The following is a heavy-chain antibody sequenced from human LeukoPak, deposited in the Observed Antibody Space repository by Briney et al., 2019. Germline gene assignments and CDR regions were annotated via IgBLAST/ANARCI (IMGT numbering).Heavy chain of an antibody. CDR3: ARSYYYDSSGYDEFDY. J-gene: IGHJ4*02. V-gene: IGHV3-48*03. CDR1: GFTFSSYE. D-gene: IGHD3-22*01. CDR2: ISSSGSTI. Sequence: GGSLRLSSAASGFTFSSYEMNWVRQAPGKGLEWVSYISSSGSTIYYADSVKGRFTISRDNAKNSLYLQMNSLRAEDTAVYYCARSYYYDSSGYDEFDYWGQGTLVTVSS.